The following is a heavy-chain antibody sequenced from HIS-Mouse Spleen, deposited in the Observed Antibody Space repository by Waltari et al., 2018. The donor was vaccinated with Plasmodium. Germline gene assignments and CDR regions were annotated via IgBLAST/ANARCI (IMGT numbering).Heavy chain of an antibody. CDR2: INSDGSST. CDR1: GFTFSSYW. J-gene: IGHJ4*02. D-gene: IGHD1-1*01. Sequence: EVQLVESGGGLVQPGGSLRLSCAASGFTFSSYWMHWVRQAPGKGLVWVSRINSDGSSTSYADSVKGRFTISRDNAKNTLYLQMNSLRAEDTAVYYCARDQRGYGTGTTLDYWGQGTLVTVSS. CDR3: ARDQRGYGTGTTLDY. V-gene: IGHV3-74*01.